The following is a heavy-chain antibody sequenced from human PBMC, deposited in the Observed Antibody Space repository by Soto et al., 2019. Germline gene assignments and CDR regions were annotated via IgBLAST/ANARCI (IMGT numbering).Heavy chain of an antibody. Sequence: PGGSLRLSCAASGSTFSSYDMSWVRQAPGKGLEWVSTISGSGSSTYHAASVKGRFTISRDNSKNTLYLQMNSLRAEDTAVYLCAKDSHGVAPSTMLTYWGQGTPVTVSS. V-gene: IGHV3-23*01. J-gene: IGHJ4*02. CDR3: AKDSHGVAPSTMLTY. CDR2: ISGSGSST. D-gene: IGHD3-10*02. CDR1: GSTFSSYD.